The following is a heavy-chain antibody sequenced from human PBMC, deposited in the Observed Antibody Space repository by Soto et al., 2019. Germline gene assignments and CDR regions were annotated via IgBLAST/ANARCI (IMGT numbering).Heavy chain of an antibody. J-gene: IGHJ6*02. V-gene: IGHV5-51*01. CDR1: GYSFTSYW. Sequence: GESLKISCKGSGYSFTSYWIGWVRQMPGKGLEWMGIIYPGDSDTRYSPSFQGQVTISADKSISTAYLQWSSLKASDTAMYYCARHGSSCAIYYFYYGMDVWGQGTKVTVSS. CDR3: ARHGSSCAIYYFYYGMDV. CDR2: IYPGDSDT. D-gene: IGHD2-15*01.